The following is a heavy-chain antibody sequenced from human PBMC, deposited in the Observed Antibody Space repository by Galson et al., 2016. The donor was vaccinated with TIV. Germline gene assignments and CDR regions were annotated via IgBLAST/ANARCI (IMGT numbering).Heavy chain of an antibody. J-gene: IGHJ6*03. CDR1: GFKFSDYA. CDR3: AKDIGGGNYYYYYMDV. CDR2: ISWDGGNR. V-gene: IGHV3-43D*04. D-gene: IGHD3-16*01. Sequence: SLRLSCAASGFKFSDYAMSWVRQAPGKGLEWVSLISWDGGNRFYADSVKGRFNISRDNSKNSLYLQMNSLRAEDSALYYCAKDIGGGNYYYYYMDVWGKGTTVTVSS.